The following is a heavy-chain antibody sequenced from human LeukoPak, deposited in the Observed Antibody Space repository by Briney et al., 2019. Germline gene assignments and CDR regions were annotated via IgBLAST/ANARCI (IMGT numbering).Heavy chain of an antibody. Sequence: GGSLRLSCAASGFTFSSYAMSWVRQAPGKGLEWDSAISASGGSTYYADSVKGRFTISRDNSKNTLYLQMNSLRAEDTAVYYCAKDMKHIVVVTATNDYWGQGTLVTVSS. V-gene: IGHV3-23*01. CDR2: ISASGGST. CDR3: AKDMKHIVVVTATNDY. J-gene: IGHJ4*02. CDR1: GFTFSSYA. D-gene: IGHD2-21*02.